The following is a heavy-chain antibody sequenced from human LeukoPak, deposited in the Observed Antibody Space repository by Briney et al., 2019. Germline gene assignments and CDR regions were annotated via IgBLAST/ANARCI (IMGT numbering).Heavy chain of an antibody. CDR1: GFTFSSHS. CDR2: MTVTNKI. V-gene: IGHV3-69-1*01. Sequence: GGSLRLSCAASGFTFSSHSINWVRQAPGKGLEWIATMTVTNKIYYADSVKGRFTISRDDAENSVYLQMNSLRDEDTAVYSCARAQTLFWEFDGFDIWGRGTKVTVSS. D-gene: IGHD3-3*01. CDR3: ARAQTLFWEFDGFDI. J-gene: IGHJ3*02.